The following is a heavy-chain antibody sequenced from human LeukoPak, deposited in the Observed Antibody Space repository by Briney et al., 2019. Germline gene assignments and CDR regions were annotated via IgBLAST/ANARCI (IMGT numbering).Heavy chain of an antibody. CDR2: IIPIFGSA. CDR1: GGTFSSYA. Sequence: SVKVSCKASGGTFSSYAISWVRQAPGQGLEWMGGIIPIFGSANYAQKFQGRVTITTDESTSTAYMELSSLRSEDTAVYYCARDKAAAGTNWFDPWGQGTLVTVSS. J-gene: IGHJ5*02. D-gene: IGHD6-13*01. V-gene: IGHV1-69*05. CDR3: ARDKAAAGTNWFDP.